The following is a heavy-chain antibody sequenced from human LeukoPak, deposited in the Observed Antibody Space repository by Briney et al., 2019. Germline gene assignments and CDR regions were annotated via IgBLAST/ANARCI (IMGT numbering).Heavy chain of an antibody. J-gene: IGHJ4*02. V-gene: IGHV3-23*01. CDR3: AKQSYARSLGE. CDR2: TNSGGTTT. CDR1: GFPFSDFS. Sequence: PGGSLRLSYATSGFPFSDFSMTWVRQAPGKGLEWISTTNSGGTTTYYAESVKGRFTISRDNFKNALYLQMSSLRVEDTAIYYCAKQSYARSLGEGGPGALVTVSS. D-gene: IGHD3-10*02.